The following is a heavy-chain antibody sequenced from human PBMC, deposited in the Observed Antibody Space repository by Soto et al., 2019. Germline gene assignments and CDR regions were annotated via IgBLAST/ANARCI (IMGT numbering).Heavy chain of an antibody. V-gene: IGHV3-23*01. CDR1: GFTFSSYA. CDR2: ISGSGGST. J-gene: IGHJ4*02. D-gene: IGHD6-19*01. CDR3: AKDPRIAVAGTLFDY. Sequence: GGSMRLSCAASGFTFSSYAVSWVRQAPGKGLEWVSAISGSGGSTYYADSVKGRFTISRDNSKNTLYLQMNSLRAEDTAVYYCAKDPRIAVAGTLFDYWGQGTLVTVSS.